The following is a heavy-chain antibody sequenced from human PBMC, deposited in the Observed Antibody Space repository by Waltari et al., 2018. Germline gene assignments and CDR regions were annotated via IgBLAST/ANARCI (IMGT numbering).Heavy chain of an antibody. CDR2: IHSGGSS. Sequence: QVQLQESGPGLVKPSETLSLTSTVPGDSINSYFWNWIRQPAGKGLEWIGRIHSGGSSDYNDSLKSRVTLSVDTSKNQLSLRVRSVTAADTAVYYCAREETYYYDSSVYFDYWGQGALVTVSS. CDR3: AREETYYYDSSVYFDY. D-gene: IGHD3-22*01. CDR1: GDSINSYF. V-gene: IGHV4-4*07. J-gene: IGHJ4*02.